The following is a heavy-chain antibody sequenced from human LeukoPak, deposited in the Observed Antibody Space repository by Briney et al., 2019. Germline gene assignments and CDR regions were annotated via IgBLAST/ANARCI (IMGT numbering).Heavy chain of an antibody. CDR3: AKDASSGTYFDY. Sequence: GGSLRLSCAASGFTFSAYDMSWGRQAPGEGRGWASAVSGTGGSTYYADSVKGRFTISRDNSKNTLYLEMNSLRGEDTAVYYCAKDASSGTYFDYWGQGTPVTVSP. D-gene: IGHD1-26*01. J-gene: IGHJ4*02. CDR1: GFTFSAYD. V-gene: IGHV3-23*01. CDR2: VSGTGGST.